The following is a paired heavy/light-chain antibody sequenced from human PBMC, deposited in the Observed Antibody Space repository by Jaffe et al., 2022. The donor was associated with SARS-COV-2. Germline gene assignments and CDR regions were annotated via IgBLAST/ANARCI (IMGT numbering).Heavy chain of an antibody. CDR2: IKQDGSEK. Sequence: EVQLVESGGGLVQPGGSLRLSCAASGFTFSSYWMSWVRQAPGKGLEWVANIKQDGSEKYYVDSVKGRFTISRDNAKNSLYLQMNSLRAEDTAVYYCARGPVEGAAPCGGSCYTYAFDIWGQGTMVTVSS. V-gene: IGHV3-7*01. J-gene: IGHJ3*02. D-gene: IGHD2-15*01. CDR3: ARGPVEGAAPCGGSCYTYAFDI. CDR1: GFTFSSYW.
Light chain of an antibody. CDR1: NIGSKS. V-gene: IGLV3-21*02. Sequence: SYVLTQPPSVSVAPGQTARITCGGNNIGSKSVHWYQQKPGQAPVLVVYDDSDRPSGIPERFSGSNSGNTATLTISRVEAGDEADYYCQVWDSSSDRHVVFGGGTKLTVL. CDR3: QVWDSSSDRHVV. J-gene: IGLJ2*01. CDR2: DDS.